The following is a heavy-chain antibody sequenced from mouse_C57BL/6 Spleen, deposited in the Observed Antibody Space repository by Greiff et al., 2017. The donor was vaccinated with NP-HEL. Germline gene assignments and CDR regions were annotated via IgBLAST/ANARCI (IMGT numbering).Heavy chain of an antibody. CDR3: AKTGRYGSSYFDY. Sequence: VQLQESGAELVKPGASVKISCKASGYAFSSYWMNWVKQRPGKGLEWIGQIYPGDGDTNYNGKFKGKATLTADKSSSTAYMQLSSLTSEDSAVYFCAKTGRYGSSYFDYWGQGTTLTVSS. D-gene: IGHD1-1*01. CDR2: IYPGDGDT. CDR1: GYAFSSYW. V-gene: IGHV1-80*01. J-gene: IGHJ2*01.